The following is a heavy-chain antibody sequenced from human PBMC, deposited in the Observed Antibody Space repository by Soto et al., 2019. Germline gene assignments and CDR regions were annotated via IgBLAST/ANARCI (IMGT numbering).Heavy chain of an antibody. V-gene: IGHV4-30-2*01. CDR1: GGSISSGGYS. Sequence: QLQLQESGSGLVKPSQTLSLTCAVSGGSISSGGYSWSWIRQPPGKGLEWIGYIYHSGSTYYNPSLKSRVTISVDTSKNQFSLKLSSVTAADTAVYYCARDWDGYSYGVYWYFDLWGRGTLVTVSS. D-gene: IGHD5-18*01. CDR2: IYHSGST. CDR3: ARDWDGYSYGVYWYFDL. J-gene: IGHJ2*01.